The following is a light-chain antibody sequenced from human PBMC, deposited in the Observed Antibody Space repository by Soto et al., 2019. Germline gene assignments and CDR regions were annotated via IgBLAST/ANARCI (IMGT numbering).Light chain of an antibody. CDR1: QSVSSN. V-gene: IGKV3-15*01. CDR2: GAS. J-gene: IGKJ3*01. Sequence: EIVMTQSPGTLSVSPGERATLSCRASQSVSSNLAWYQQKPGQAPRLLIYGASTRATGIPARFSGSGSGTEFTLTISTLQSEDFAVYYCQQYDNWPPFTFGTGTKVDIK. CDR3: QQYDNWPPFT.